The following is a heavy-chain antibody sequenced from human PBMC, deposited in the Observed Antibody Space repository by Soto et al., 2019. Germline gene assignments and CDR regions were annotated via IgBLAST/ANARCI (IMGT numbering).Heavy chain of an antibody. CDR3: ARDGPSYDRNRIDY. CDR1: GFTFSSYG. CDR2: IWYDGSNK. D-gene: IGHD3-22*01. J-gene: IGHJ4*02. V-gene: IGHV3-33*01. Sequence: PGGSLRLSCAASGFTFSSYGMHWVRQAPGKGLEWVAVIWYDGSNKYYADSVKGRFTISRDNSKNTLYLQMNSLRAEDTAVYYCARDGPSYDRNRIDYWGQGTLVTVSS.